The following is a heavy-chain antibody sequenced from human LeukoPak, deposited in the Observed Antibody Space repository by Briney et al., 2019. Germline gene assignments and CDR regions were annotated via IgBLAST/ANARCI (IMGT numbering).Heavy chain of an antibody. Sequence: SETLSLTCSVSGASISGSSYYWSWIRQPPGKGLEWISNSYYTGGTYYNPSLRSRVTISVDTSKNSFSLTLNSVTAADTAVYYCARVEWAAAGTFDYWGQGTLVTVSS. J-gene: IGHJ4*02. D-gene: IGHD6-13*01. CDR2: SYYTGGT. CDR1: GASISGSSYY. V-gene: IGHV4-39*07. CDR3: ARVEWAAAGTFDY.